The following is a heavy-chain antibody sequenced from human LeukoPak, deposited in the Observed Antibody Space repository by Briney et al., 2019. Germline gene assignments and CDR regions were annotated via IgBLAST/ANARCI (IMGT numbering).Heavy chain of an antibody. CDR2: ISWDGGST. CDR1: GFTFDDYT. Sequence: GGSLRLSCAASGFTFDDYTMHWVRQAPGKGLEWVSLISWDGGSTYYADSVKGRLTISRDNSKNSLYLQMNSLRTEDTALYYCAKDIRGDDFWIWGYYMDVWGKGATVTVSS. CDR3: AKDIRGDDFWIWGYYMDV. V-gene: IGHV3-43*01. J-gene: IGHJ6*03. D-gene: IGHD3/OR15-3a*01.